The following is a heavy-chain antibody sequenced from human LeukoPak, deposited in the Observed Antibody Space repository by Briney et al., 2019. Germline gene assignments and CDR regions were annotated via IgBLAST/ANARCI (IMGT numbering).Heavy chain of an antibody. Sequence: ASVKVSCKVSGYTLTELSMHWVRQAPGKGLEWMGGFDPEDGETIYAQKFQGRVTMTEDTSTDTAYMGLSSLRSEDTAVYYCATDLGYCSGGSCGFDYWGQGTLVTVSS. CDR3: ATDLGYCSGGSCGFDY. CDR2: FDPEDGET. J-gene: IGHJ4*02. D-gene: IGHD2-15*01. CDR1: GYTLTELS. V-gene: IGHV1-24*01.